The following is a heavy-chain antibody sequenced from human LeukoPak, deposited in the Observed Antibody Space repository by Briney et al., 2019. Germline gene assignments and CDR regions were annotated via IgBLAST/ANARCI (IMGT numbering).Heavy chain of an antibody. D-gene: IGHD5-12*01. CDR2: ISSSSSYI. CDR3: ARGLYSGYDLDYYGMDV. Sequence: GGSLRLSCAASGFTFSSYAMHWVRQAPGKGLEWVSSISSSSSYIYYADSVKGRFTISRDNAKNSLYLQMNSLRAEDTAVYYCARGLYSGYDLDYYGMDVWGQGTTVTVSS. CDR1: GFTFSSYA. V-gene: IGHV3-21*01. J-gene: IGHJ6*02.